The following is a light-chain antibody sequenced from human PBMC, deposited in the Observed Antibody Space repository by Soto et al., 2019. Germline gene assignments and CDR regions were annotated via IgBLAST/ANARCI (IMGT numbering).Light chain of an antibody. CDR2: DAS. CDR1: QSVSNN. V-gene: IGKV3-15*01. CDR3: QQYNNWPPWP. Sequence: EIVMTQSPAAMSVSPGERATVSCKASQSVSNNLAWYQQKPGQAPRLLIYDASTRATGIPARFSGSGSGTDFTLTISSLQSEDFAVYYCQQYNNWPPWPFGQGTKVESK. J-gene: IGKJ1*01.